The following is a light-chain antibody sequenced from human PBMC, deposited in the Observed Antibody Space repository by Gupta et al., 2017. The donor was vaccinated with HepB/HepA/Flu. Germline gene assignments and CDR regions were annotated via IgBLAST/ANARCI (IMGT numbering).Light chain of an antibody. CDR3: AAWDDSLNGWV. CDR1: SSNIGNNA. CDR2: YDD. Sequence: SVLPQSPSVSEAPRQSAPIPRPGSSSNIGNNAVNWYQQLPGKAPKLLIYYDDLLPSGVSDRFSGSKSGTSASLAISGLQSEDEADYYCAAWDDSLNGWVFGGGTKLTVL. J-gene: IGLJ3*02. V-gene: IGLV1-36*01.